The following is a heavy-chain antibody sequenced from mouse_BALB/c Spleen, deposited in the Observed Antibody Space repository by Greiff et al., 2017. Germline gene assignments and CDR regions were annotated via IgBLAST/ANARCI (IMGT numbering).Heavy chain of an antibody. CDR1: GFTFSSYA. CDR3: ARNHYYAMDY. CDR2: ISSGGSYT. V-gene: IGHV5-9-4*01. Sequence: DVKLVESGGGLVKPGGSLKLSCAASGFTFSSYAMSWVRQSPEKRLEWVAEISSGGSYTYYPDTVTGRFTISRDNAKNTLYLEMSSLRSEDTAMYYCARNHYYAMDYWGQGTSVTVSS. J-gene: IGHJ4*01.